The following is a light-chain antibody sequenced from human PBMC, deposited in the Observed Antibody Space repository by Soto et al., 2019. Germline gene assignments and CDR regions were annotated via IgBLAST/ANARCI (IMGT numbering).Light chain of an antibody. CDR1: SSDFGGYNY. J-gene: IGLJ1*01. CDR2: DVS. Sequence: QSVLTKPASVSGFPGQSITISCTGTSSDFGGYNYVSWYQQHPGKAPKLMIYDVSNRPSGVSNRFSGSKSGNTASLTISGLQAEDEADYYCSSYTSSSTDYVFGTGTKVTVL. V-gene: IGLV2-14*01. CDR3: SSYTSSSTDYV.